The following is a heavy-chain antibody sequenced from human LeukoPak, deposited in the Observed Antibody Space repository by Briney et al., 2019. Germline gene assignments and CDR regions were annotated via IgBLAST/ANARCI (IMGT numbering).Heavy chain of an antibody. Sequence: SGTLSLTCAVSGGSISSGGYWSWVRQPPGKGLEWIGQIYISGSANYNPSLDSRVTMSLDKSRNQLSLRLKSMTAADTAVYYCTRHGSYSHGFWGQGALVTVAS. CDR1: GGSISSGGY. CDR3: TRHGSYSHGF. J-gene: IGHJ4*02. D-gene: IGHD3-10*01. V-gene: IGHV4-4*02. CDR2: IYISGSA.